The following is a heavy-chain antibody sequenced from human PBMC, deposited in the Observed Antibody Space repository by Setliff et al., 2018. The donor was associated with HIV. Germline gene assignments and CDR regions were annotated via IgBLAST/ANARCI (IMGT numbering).Heavy chain of an antibody. CDR2: INWNGGST. V-gene: IGHV3-20*04. CDR3: ARGLYYYDTGGYYFLDY. CDR1: GFKFGDFY. D-gene: IGHD3-22*01. J-gene: IGHJ4*02. Sequence: RPGGSLRLSCAASGFKFGDFYMNWVRQAPGKGLEWVSNINWNGGSTGYADSVKGRFTISRDNTKNSLYLEMNTLRAEDTAFYFCARGLYYYDTGGYYFLDYWGQGALVTVSS.